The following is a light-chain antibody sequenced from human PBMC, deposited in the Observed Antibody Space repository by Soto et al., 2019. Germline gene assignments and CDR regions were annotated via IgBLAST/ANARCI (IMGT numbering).Light chain of an antibody. CDR3: QQYNSYSRT. J-gene: IGKJ1*01. CDR1: QSISSW. V-gene: IGKV1-5*01. CDR2: DAS. Sequence: DIQMTQSPSTLSASVGDRVTITCRASQSISSWLAWYQQKPGKAPNLLIYDASSLESGVPSRFSGSGSVTEFNLPISSLQPDDFATYYCQQYNSYSRTFGQGTKLEIK.